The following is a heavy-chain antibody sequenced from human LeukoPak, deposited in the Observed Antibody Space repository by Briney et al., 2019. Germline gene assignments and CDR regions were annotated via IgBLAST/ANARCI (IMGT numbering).Heavy chain of an antibody. V-gene: IGHV4-61*02. J-gene: IGHJ4*02. Sequence: SDTLSLPCTVSGGSINSGSYYWSWIRQPAGKGLEWIGRIYTSGSTNYNPSLKSRVTISVDTSNNQFSLKLSSVTAADTAVYYCARGFGFGGGKFDYWGQGTLVTVSS. CDR2: IYTSGST. CDR1: GGSINSGSYY. CDR3: ARGFGFGGGKFDY. D-gene: IGHD3-10*01.